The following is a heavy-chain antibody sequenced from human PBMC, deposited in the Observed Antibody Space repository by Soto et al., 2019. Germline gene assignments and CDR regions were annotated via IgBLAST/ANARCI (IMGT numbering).Heavy chain of an antibody. D-gene: IGHD6-19*01. V-gene: IGHV1-18*01. J-gene: IGHJ6*02. Sequence: GASVQVSCKASGYHFTSYGINWVRQAPGQRPEWMGWISAYNGNTNYAQKLQGRVTMTTDTSTSTDYMELRSLRSDDTAVYDCARDSTASSSGRPYSMDVWGQGTTVTVSS. CDR2: ISAYNGNT. CDR1: GYHFTSYG. CDR3: ARDSTASSSGRPYSMDV.